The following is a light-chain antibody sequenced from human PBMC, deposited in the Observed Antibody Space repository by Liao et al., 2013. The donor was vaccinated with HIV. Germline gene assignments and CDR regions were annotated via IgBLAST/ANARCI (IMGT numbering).Light chain of an antibody. V-gene: IGLV3-1*01. CDR2: KDS. J-gene: IGLJ3*02. CDR3: QAWDNTWV. Sequence: SYELTQPPSVSVSPGQTARITCSGDILAKKYSRWFQQKPGQVPVVVIYKDSERPSGIPERFSGSNSGNTATLTISGTQAMDEADYYCQAWDNTWVFGGGTKLTVL. CDR1: ILAKKY.